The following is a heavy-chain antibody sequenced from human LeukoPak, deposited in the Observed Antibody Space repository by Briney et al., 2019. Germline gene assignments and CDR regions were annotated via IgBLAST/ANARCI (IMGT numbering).Heavy chain of an antibody. D-gene: IGHD3-10*01. CDR3: ARHEYGLGSRN. Sequence: SETLSLTCTVSGGSIRSYHWSWIRQPPGKRLEWIGYIYDSGSTNYNPSLKSRVTISLDTSRNQFYLKLSSVTAADTAVYYCARHEYGLGSRNWGQGTLVTVSS. V-gene: IGHV4-59*08. CDR1: GGSIRSYH. J-gene: IGHJ4*02. CDR2: IYDSGST.